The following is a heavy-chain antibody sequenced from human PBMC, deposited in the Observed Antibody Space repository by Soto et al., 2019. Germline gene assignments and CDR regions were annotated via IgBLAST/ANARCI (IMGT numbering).Heavy chain of an antibody. J-gene: IGHJ4*02. Sequence: LRLSCAASGFSFSHYWMHWVRQAPGKGLVWVSRISPDGRTTTYADSVKGRFTISRDNAKNSLYLQMNSLRTEDTALYYCAKDSGIAAAGTAFDYWGQGTLVTVSS. D-gene: IGHD6-13*01. CDR2: ISPDGRTT. CDR1: GFSFSHYW. V-gene: IGHV3-74*01. CDR3: AKDSGIAAAGTAFDY.